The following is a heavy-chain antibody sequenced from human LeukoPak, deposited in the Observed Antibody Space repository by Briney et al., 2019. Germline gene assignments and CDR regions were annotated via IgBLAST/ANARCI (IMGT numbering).Heavy chain of an antibody. D-gene: IGHD2-2*01. CDR2: TYYRSKWYS. CDR3: ARIVPAGDWYFDL. Sequence: SQTLSLTCAISGDSVSSNSAAWNWIRQSPSRGLEWLGRTYYRSKWYSDYAPSVKSRITLDADTSKNQFSLQLSSVTPEDTAVYYCARIVPAGDWYFDLWGRGTLVIVSS. V-gene: IGHV6-1*01. J-gene: IGHJ2*01. CDR1: GDSVSSNSAA.